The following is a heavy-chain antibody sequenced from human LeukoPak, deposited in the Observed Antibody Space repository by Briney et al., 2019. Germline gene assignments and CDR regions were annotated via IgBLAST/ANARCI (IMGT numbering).Heavy chain of an antibody. J-gene: IGHJ4*02. V-gene: IGHV3-30-3*01. CDR2: ISYDGSNK. CDR3: ARDAVWGSYRYPTLFDY. Sequence: GRPLRLSCAASGFTFSSYAMHWVRQAPGKGLEWVAVISYDGSNKYYADSVKGRFTISRDNSKNTLYLQMNSLRAEDTAVYYCARDAVWGSYRYPTLFDYWGQGTLVAVSS. D-gene: IGHD3-16*02. CDR1: GFTFSSYA.